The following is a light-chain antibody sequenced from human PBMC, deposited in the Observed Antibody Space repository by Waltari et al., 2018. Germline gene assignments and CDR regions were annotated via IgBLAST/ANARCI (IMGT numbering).Light chain of an antibody. Sequence: CRARQSIRNWCAWYQQNPGKAPNRRIYQASNLESGVPSRFSGSGSGTEFTLTINNLQPDDFATYYCQQYKNYPRTFGQGTKVEIK. CDR1: QSIRNW. CDR3: QQYKNYPRT. J-gene: IGKJ1*01. CDR2: QAS. V-gene: IGKV1-5*03.